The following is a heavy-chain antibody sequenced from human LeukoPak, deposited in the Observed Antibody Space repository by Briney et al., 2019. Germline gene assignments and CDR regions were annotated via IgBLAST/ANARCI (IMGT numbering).Heavy chain of an antibody. V-gene: IGHV4-39*07. Sequence: SETLSPTCTVSGGSISSSSYYWGWIRQPPGKGLEWIGSIYYSGSTYYNPSLRSRVTISGDTSKNQFSLRLSSVTAADTAVYYCARASYSYDINGWVPFDYWGQGTLVTVSS. CDR3: ARASYSYDINGWVPFDY. CDR2: IYYSGST. CDR1: GGSISSSSYY. J-gene: IGHJ4*02. D-gene: IGHD3-22*01.